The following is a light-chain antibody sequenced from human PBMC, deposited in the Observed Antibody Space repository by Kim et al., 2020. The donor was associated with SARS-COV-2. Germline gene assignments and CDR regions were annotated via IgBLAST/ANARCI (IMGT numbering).Light chain of an antibody. CDR1: QSITTY. CDR3: QQTYSAPPT. V-gene: IGKV1-39*01. Sequence: DIQMTQSPSSLSASVGDRVTITCRASQSITTYLNWYQQKPGKAPELLIYAASNLQSGVPSRFSGSGSWTDFTLTISSLQPEDFATYYCQQTYSAPPTFGHGTKVDIK. J-gene: IGKJ1*01. CDR2: AAS.